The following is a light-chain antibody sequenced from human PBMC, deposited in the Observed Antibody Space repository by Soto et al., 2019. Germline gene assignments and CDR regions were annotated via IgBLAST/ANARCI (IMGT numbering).Light chain of an antibody. CDR3: QQYYNSVLT. CDR2: DVS. J-gene: IGKJ4*01. V-gene: IGKV3-15*01. CDR1: QSIRYN. Sequence: EIVMTQSPATLSVSPGESATLSCRASQSIRYNLAWYQQRPGQSPRLLIYDVSTRATGIPARFRGSGSATEFTLTISSLQSEDFASYYCQQYYNSVLTFGGGTKVEIK.